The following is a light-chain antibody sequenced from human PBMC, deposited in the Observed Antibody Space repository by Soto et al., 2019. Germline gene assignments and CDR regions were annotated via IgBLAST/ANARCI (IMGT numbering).Light chain of an antibody. V-gene: IGKV3-20*01. Sequence: EIVLTQSPGTLSLSPGEGATLSCRASESVSGNSVAWYQQRPGQSPRLLIYGASTRATGIPDRFSGSGSGTDFTLIIRRLEPQDFAVFYCQQSGSSPWTFGQGTKVEI. J-gene: IGKJ1*01. CDR3: QQSGSSPWT. CDR2: GAS. CDR1: ESVSGNS.